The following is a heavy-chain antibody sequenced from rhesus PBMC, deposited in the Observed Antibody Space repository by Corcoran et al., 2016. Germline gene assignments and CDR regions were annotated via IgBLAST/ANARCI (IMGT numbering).Heavy chain of an antibody. CDR1: GFTFSSYG. CDR2: IKSGGGST. V-gene: IGHV3S5*01. J-gene: IGHJ4*01. CDR3: AKDGGGYFDY. Sequence: EVQLVETGGGLVQPGGSLKLSCAASGFTFSSYGMSWVRQTPGKGLEWVSAIKSGGGSTYYADSVEGRFTIARDNSKNTLSLQMNSLRAEDTAVYYCAKDGGGYFDYWGQGVLVTVSS. D-gene: IGHD3-22*01.